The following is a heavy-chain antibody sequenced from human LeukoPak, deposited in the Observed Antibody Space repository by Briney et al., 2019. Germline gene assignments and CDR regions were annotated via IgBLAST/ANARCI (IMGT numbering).Heavy chain of an antibody. V-gene: IGHV3-9*01. CDR1: GFTFDDYA. CDR2: ISWNSGSI. Sequence: GGSLRLSCAASGFTFDDYAMHWVRQAPGKGLEWVSGISWNSGSIGYADSVKGRFTISRDNAKNSLYLQMSSLRAEDTAVYYCAKGWPYSNYDYWGQGTLVTVSA. D-gene: IGHD4-11*01. CDR3: AKGWPYSNYDY. J-gene: IGHJ4*02.